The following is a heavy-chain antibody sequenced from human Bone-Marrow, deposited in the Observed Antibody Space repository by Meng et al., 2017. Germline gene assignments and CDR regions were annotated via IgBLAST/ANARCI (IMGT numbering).Heavy chain of an antibody. V-gene: IGHV1-8*01. CDR1: GYTFTSYD. J-gene: IGHJ5*02. CDR2: MNPNSGNT. CDR3: ARAPYSSKDWFDP. Sequence: QVQLVQSGAEVKKPGASVKVSCKPSGYTFTSYDIKWVRQATGQGLEWMGWMNPNSGNTGYAQKFQGRVTMTRNTSISTAYMELSSLRSEDTAVYYCARAPYSSKDWFDPWGQGTLVTVSS. D-gene: IGHD6-13*01.